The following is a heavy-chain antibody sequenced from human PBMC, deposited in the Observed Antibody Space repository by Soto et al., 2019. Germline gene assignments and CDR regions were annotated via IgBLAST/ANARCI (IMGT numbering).Heavy chain of an antibody. CDR2: INPSAGTT. J-gene: IGHJ4*02. V-gene: IGHV1-46*03. D-gene: IGHD1-1*01. CDR1: GYTFTSYW. Sequence: QVQLVQSGAEVKKPGASVKVSCKASGYTFTSYWMHWVRQAPGQGLEWMGIINPSAGTTNYAQKFQGRVTMTRDTSTSTVYMDLSSLRSEDTAVYYCTRSEYDHIFDYWGQGTLVTVSS. CDR3: TRSEYDHIFDY.